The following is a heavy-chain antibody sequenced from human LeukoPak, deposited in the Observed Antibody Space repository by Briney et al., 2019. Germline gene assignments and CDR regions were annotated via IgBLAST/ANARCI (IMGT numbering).Heavy chain of an antibody. CDR2: IHTSGST. V-gene: IGHV4-4*07. Sequence: PSETLSLSCTVSGGSISSYYWNWIRQPAGKGLEWIGRIHTSGSTDYNPSLKSRLTMSLDTPNSQFSLKLTSVTAADTAVYYCARWTSSSWYFDSWGQGTLVTVSS. D-gene: IGHD6-13*01. J-gene: IGHJ4*02. CDR3: ARWTSSSWYFDS. CDR1: GGSISSYY.